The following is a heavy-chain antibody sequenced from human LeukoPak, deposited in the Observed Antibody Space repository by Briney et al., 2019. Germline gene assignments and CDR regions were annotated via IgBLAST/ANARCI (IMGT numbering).Heavy chain of an antibody. J-gene: IGHJ6*02. V-gene: IGHV3-7*03. CDR2: INHNGKAN. D-gene: IGHD3-16*01. CDR1: GFTFSSYA. Sequence: GASLRLSCAASGFTFSSYAMHWPRQAPGKGLEWVASINHNGKANYYVDSVKGRFTISRDNAKNSLDLQMSNLRGDDTAVYFCARGGGLDVLGQGATVTVSS. CDR3: ARGGGLDV.